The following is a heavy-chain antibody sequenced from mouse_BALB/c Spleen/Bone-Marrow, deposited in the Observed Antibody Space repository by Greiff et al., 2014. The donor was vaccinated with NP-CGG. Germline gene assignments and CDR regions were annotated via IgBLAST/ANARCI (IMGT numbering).Heavy chain of an antibody. CDR1: GFTFSSYG. V-gene: IGHV5-6-3*01. D-gene: IGHD1-1*01. CDR2: INSNGGST. Sequence: EVQVVESGGGLVQPGGSLKLSCAASGFTFSSYGMSWVRQTPDKRLELVATINSNGGSTYYPDSVKGRFTISRDNAKNTLYLQMSSLKSEDTAMYYCARDYYGSSYGMDYWGQGTSVTVSS. CDR3: ARDYYGSSYGMDY. J-gene: IGHJ4*01.